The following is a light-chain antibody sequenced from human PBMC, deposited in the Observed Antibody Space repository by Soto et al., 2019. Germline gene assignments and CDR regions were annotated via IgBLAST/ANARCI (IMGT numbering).Light chain of an antibody. CDR1: ESVSTN. V-gene: IGKV3-15*01. CDR2: GAS. CDR3: QQYNNWPRT. Sequence: EIEMTQSQDTLSLAPGESVTLSCRASESVSTNLAWYQQKAGQAPRLLIYGASTRATGIPARFSGSGSGTEFTLTISSLQSEDFAVYYCQQYNNWPRTFGQGTKVDIK. J-gene: IGKJ1*01.